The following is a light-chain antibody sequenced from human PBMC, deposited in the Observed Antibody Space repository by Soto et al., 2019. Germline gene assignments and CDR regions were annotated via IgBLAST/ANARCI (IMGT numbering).Light chain of an antibody. J-gene: IGKJ2*01. CDR3: QQSYSTPS. V-gene: IGKV1-39*01. CDR2: AAC. Sequence: DIQMTQSPSSLSASVGDRVTITCRASQSISSYLNWYQQKPGKAPKLLIYAACSLQSGVPSSFSGSGSGTDITLTISSLQPEDLATYDSQQSYSTPSFGQGPKPEIK. CDR1: QSISSY.